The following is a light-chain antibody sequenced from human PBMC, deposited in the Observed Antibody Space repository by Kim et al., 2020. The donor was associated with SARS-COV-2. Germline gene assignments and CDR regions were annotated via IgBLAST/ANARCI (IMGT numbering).Light chain of an antibody. CDR2: GAS. Sequence: SPGERVPLSCRASQSVKNTLAWYQQRPGQAPRLLIYGASTRATDISARFSGSGSGTEFTLTIRSLQSEDLAVYYCQQYNDWPLLTFGGGTKLEI. V-gene: IGKV3-15*01. CDR3: QQYNDWPLLT. J-gene: IGKJ4*01. CDR1: QSVKNT.